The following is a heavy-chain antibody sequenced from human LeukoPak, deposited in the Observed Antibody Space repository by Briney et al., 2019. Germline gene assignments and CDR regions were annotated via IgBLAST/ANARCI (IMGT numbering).Heavy chain of an antibody. CDR1: GGSISSYY. D-gene: IGHD2-2*02. V-gene: IGHV4-4*09. CDR3: ARHAGAISGTEYFQH. Sequence: SETLSLPCTVSGGSISSYYWSWIRQPPGKGLEWIGYIYTSGSTNYNPSLKSRVTISVDTSKNQFSLKLSSVTAADTAVYYCARHAGAISGTEYFQHWGQGTLVTVSS. J-gene: IGHJ1*01. CDR2: IYTSGST.